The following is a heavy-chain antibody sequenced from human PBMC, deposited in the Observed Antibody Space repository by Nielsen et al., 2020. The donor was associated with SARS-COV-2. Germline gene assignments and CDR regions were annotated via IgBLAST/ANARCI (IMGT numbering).Heavy chain of an antibody. CDR3: TRDDFWSGYWNY. D-gene: IGHD3-3*01. Sequence: SLKISCTASGFTFGDYAMSWVRQAPGKGLEWVGFIRSKAYGGTTEYAASVKGRFTISRDDSKSIAYLQMNSLKTEDTAVYYCTRDDFWSGYWNYWGQGTLVTVSS. J-gene: IGHJ4*02. CDR1: GFTFGDYA. V-gene: IGHV3-49*04. CDR2: IRSKAYGGTT.